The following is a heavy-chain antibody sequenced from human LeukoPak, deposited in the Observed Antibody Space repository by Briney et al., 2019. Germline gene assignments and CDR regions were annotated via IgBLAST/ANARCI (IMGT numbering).Heavy chain of an antibody. CDR3: ARAYYYGSGSYNSHYYYYYMDV. Sequence: SETLSLTCTVSGGSISSYYWSWIRQPAGKGLEWIGRIYTSGSTNYNPSLKSRVTMSVDTSKNQFSLKLSSVTAADTAVYYCARAYYYGSGSYNSHYYYYYMDVWGKGTTVTVSS. D-gene: IGHD3-10*01. J-gene: IGHJ6*03. CDR2: IYTSGST. V-gene: IGHV4-4*07. CDR1: GGSISSYY.